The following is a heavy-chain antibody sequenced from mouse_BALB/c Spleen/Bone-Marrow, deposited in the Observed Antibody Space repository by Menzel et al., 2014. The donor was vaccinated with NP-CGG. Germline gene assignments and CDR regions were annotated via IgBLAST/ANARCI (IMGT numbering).Heavy chain of an antibody. Sequence: VQLQQPGAELVKPGASVKLSCTASGFNIKVSYMHWVKQRPEQGLEWIGGIDPANGNTKYDPKFQGKATITADTSSNTAYLQLSSLTSEDTAVYYCARWEYYAMDHWGQGTSVTVSS. CDR2: IDPANGNT. D-gene: IGHD4-1*01. CDR1: GFNIKVSY. J-gene: IGHJ4*01. CDR3: ARWEYYAMDH. V-gene: IGHV14-3*02.